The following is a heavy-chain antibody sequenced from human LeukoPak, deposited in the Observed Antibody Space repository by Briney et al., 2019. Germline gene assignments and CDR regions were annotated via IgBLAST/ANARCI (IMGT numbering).Heavy chain of an antibody. D-gene: IGHD2-15*01. CDR1: EGTFSSYA. Sequence: ASVKVSCKASEGTFSSYAISWVRQAPGQGLEWMGRIIPIFGTANYAQKFQGRVTITTDESTSTAYMELSSLRSEDTAVYYCARAEGYCSGGSCYSPYYYYYMDVWGKGTTVTVSS. CDR2: IIPIFGTA. CDR3: ARAEGYCSGGSCYSPYYYYYMDV. V-gene: IGHV1-69*05. J-gene: IGHJ6*03.